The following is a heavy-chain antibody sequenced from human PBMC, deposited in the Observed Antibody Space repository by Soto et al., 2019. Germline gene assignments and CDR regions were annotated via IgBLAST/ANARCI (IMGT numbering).Heavy chain of an antibody. Sequence: PSETLSLTCAVYGGSFSGYYWSWIRQPPGKGLEWIGEINHSGSTNYNPSLKSRVTISVDTSKNQFSLHLNSVTPEDTAVYYCAREFPYYESSDSYFDYWGQGALVTVSS. CDR2: INHSGST. V-gene: IGHV4-34*01. CDR3: AREFPYYESSDSYFDY. CDR1: GGSFSGYY. D-gene: IGHD3-16*01. J-gene: IGHJ4*02.